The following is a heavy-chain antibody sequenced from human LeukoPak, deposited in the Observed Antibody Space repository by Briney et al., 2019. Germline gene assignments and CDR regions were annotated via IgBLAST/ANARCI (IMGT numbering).Heavy chain of an antibody. V-gene: IGHV1-24*01. CDR3: ATGLRFLVTYYYYGMDV. CDR1: GYTLTELS. Sequence: ASVKVSCKVSGYTLTELSMHWARQAPGKGLEWMGGFDPEDGETIYAQKFQGRVTMTEDTSTDTAYMELSSLRSEDTAVYYCATGLRFLVTYYYYGMDVWGQGTTVTVSS. D-gene: IGHD3-3*01. J-gene: IGHJ6*02. CDR2: FDPEDGET.